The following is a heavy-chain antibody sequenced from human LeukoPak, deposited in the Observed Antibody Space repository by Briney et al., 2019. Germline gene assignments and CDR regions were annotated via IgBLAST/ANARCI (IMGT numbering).Heavy chain of an antibody. D-gene: IGHD4-23*01. Sequence: ASVKVSCKASGYTFTSYGISWVRQAPGQGLEWMGWISAYNGNTNYAQKLQGRVTMTTDTSTSTAYMELRSLRSDDTAVYYCARVPPEDYGGNSPFDYWGQGTLVTVSS. CDR1: GYTFTSYG. V-gene: IGHV1-18*01. CDR3: ARVPPEDYGGNSPFDY. J-gene: IGHJ4*02. CDR2: ISAYNGNT.